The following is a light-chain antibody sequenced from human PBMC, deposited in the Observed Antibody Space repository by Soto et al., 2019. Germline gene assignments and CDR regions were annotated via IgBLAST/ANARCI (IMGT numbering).Light chain of an antibody. Sequence: QSVLTQPPSASGSPGQSVTISCTGTSSDVGGYNYVSWYQQHPGKAPKLMIYEVSKRPSGVPDRFPGSKSGNTASLTVSGLQAEDEADYYCSSYAGSNNPLYVFGTGTKVTVL. CDR2: EVS. CDR3: SSYAGSNNPLYV. CDR1: SSDVGGYNY. V-gene: IGLV2-8*01. J-gene: IGLJ1*01.